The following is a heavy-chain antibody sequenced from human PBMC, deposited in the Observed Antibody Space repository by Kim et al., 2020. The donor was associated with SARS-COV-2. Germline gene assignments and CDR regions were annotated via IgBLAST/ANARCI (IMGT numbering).Heavy chain of an antibody. D-gene: IGHD4-17*01. CDR2: IYYSGST. Sequence: SETLSLTCTVSGGSISSGGYYWSWIRQHPGRGLEWIGYIYYSGSTYYNPSLKSRVTISVDTSKNQFSLKLSSVTAADTAVYYCASIGYGEPLKPTPGFDYWGQGTLVTVSS. CDR3: ASIGYGEPLKPTPGFDY. J-gene: IGHJ4*02. CDR1: GGSISSGGYY. V-gene: IGHV4-31*03.